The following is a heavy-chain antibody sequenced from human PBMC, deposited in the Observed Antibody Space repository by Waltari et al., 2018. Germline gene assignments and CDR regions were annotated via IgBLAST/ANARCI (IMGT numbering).Heavy chain of an antibody. Sequence: ELQLVQSGGGFVQPGGSLRLSCVDSGFTLRTYEVNWIRQPPGKGLEWFSYIDSSGTKISYADSVKGRFTISRDNARNSVSLLVNSLTAEDTAVYFCARENYYASCFDIWGQGTTVTVSS. CDR2: IDSSGTKI. V-gene: IGHV3-48*03. J-gene: IGHJ6*02. D-gene: IGHD3-10*01. CDR3: ARENYYASCFDI. CDR1: GFTLRTYE.